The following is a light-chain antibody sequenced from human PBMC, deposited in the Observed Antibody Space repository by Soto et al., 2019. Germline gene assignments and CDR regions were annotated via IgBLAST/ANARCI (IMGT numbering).Light chain of an antibody. V-gene: IGKV1-27*01. CDR3: QKYSSAPWT. CDR2: AAS. CDR1: QGIANY. Sequence: DIQMTQSPSSLSASVGDRVTISCRASQGIANYLAWYQQKPGTVPELLIYAASTLHSGVPSRFSGSGSGTDFTLTISSLQPEDVASYYCQKYSSAPWTFGQGTKVEIK. J-gene: IGKJ1*01.